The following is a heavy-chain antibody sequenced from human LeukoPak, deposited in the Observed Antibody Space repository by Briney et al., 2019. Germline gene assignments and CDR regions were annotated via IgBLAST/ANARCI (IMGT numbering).Heavy chain of an antibody. CDR1: GYTFTSYA. CDR3: ALGGGSGWTENFDY. J-gene: IGHJ4*02. D-gene: IGHD6-19*01. CDR2: INAGNGNT. Sequence: ASVKVSCKASGYTFTSYAMHWVRQAPGQRLEWMGWINAGNGNTKYSQKFQGRVTITRDTSASTAYMELSSLRSEDTAVYYCALGGGSGWTENFDYWGQGTLVTVSS. V-gene: IGHV1-3*01.